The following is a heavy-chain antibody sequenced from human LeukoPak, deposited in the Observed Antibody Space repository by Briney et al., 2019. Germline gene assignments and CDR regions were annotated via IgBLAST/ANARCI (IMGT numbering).Heavy chain of an antibody. CDR1: GGSISSYY. CDR3: ARREFGDFFDY. CDR2: IYSSGST. J-gene: IGHJ4*02. V-gene: IGHV4-59*08. Sequence: PSETLSLTCTVSGGSISSYYWSWIRQPPGKGLECIGYIYSSGSTNYNPSLKSRVTISIDTSKSRFSLRLTSVTAADTAVYYCARREFGDFFDYWGQGTLVTVSS. D-gene: IGHD3-10*01.